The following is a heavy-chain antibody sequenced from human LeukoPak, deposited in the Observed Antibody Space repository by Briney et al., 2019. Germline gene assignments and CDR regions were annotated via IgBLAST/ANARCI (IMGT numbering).Heavy chain of an antibody. Sequence: SETLSLTCAVYGGSFSGYYWSWIRQPPGKGLEWIGEINHSGSTNYNPSLKSRVTISVGTSKNQFSLKLSSVTAADTAVYYCARAPDIVVVPAARDYYGMDVWGQGTTVTVSS. J-gene: IGHJ6*02. D-gene: IGHD2-2*01. CDR2: INHSGST. V-gene: IGHV4-34*01. CDR1: GGSFSGYY. CDR3: ARAPDIVVVPAARDYYGMDV.